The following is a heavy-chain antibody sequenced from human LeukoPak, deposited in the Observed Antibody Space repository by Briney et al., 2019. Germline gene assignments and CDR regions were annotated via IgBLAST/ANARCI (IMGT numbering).Heavy chain of an antibody. CDR1: GYTFTSYG. Sequence: ASVKVSCKASGYTFTSYGISWVRQAPGQGLEWMGWISAYNGNTNYAQKLQGRATMTTDTSTSTAYMERRSLRSDDTAVYYCARDDRLEQQLGDWGQGTLVTVSS. CDR2: ISAYNGNT. J-gene: IGHJ4*02. V-gene: IGHV1-18*01. CDR3: ARDDRLEQQLGD. D-gene: IGHD6-13*01.